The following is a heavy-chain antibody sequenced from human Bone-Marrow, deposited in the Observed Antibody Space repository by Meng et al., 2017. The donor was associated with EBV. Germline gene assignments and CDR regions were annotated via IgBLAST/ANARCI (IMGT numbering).Heavy chain of an antibody. D-gene: IGHD3-22*01. Sequence: GVARSPGQRLEWMGWINVGNGDTTYSQKFHGRVTITRDTSATTAYMELSSLTSEDTAVYYCARDSTGDSRRFDPWGQGTLVTVSS. V-gene: IGHV1-3*01. J-gene: IGHJ5*02. CDR2: INVGNGDT. CDR3: ARDSTGDSRRFDP.